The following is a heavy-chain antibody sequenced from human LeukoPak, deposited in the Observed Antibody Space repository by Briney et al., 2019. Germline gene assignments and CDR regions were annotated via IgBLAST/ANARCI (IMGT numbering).Heavy chain of an antibody. V-gene: IGHV3-66*01. CDR3: ARATYSSTWYSRYFDL. D-gene: IGHD6-13*01. CDR1: EFSVGSNY. J-gene: IGHJ2*01. Sequence: GGSLRLSCAASEFSVGSNYMTWVRQAPGKGLEWVSLIYSGGSTYYADSVKGRFTISRDNSKNTLYLQMNSLRAGDTAVYYCARATYSSTWYSRYFDLWGRGTLVTVSS. CDR2: IYSGGST.